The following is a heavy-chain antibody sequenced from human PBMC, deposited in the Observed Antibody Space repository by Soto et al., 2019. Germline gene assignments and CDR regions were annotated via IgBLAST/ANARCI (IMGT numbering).Heavy chain of an antibody. V-gene: IGHV1-18*01. CDR1: GYTFSNYG. CDR3: EGGSGYYYYGMDV. J-gene: IGHJ6*02. D-gene: IGHD3-16*01. Sequence: ASVKVSCKASGYTFSNYGISWVRQGPGQGLEWMGWISGYNGNTHYEEKVQDRIKMTTDTSTSTTYLYLQMNSLRAEDTAVYYCEGGSGYYYYGMDVWGQGTTVTVSS. CDR2: ISGYNGNT.